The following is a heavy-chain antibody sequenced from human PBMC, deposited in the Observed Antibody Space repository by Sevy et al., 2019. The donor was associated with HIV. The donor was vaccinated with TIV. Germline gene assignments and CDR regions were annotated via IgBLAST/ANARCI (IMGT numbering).Heavy chain of an antibody. CDR3: ARDDTASYLPVS. Sequence: GGSLRLSCAASGFTFSDYSLNWVRQAPGKGLKWVSYISRSGTTRHYADSVRGRFTISRDDAKNSLYLQMSSLRDEDTAVYYCARDDTASYLPVSWGHGTLVTVS. D-gene: IGHD3-10*01. CDR1: GFTFSDYS. V-gene: IGHV3-48*02. J-gene: IGHJ5*01. CDR2: ISRSGTTR.